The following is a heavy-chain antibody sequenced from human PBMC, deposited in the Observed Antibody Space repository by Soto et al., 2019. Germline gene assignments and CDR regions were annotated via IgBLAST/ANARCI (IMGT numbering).Heavy chain of an antibody. CDR3: ARDLNPSYEDYYYGMDV. CDR2: ISYDGSNK. J-gene: IGHJ6*02. D-gene: IGHD5-12*01. V-gene: IGHV3-30-3*01. CDR1: GFTFSSYA. Sequence: QVQLVESGGGVVQPGRSLRLSCAASGFTFSSYAMHWVRQAPGKGLEWVAVISYDGSNKYYADSVKGRFTIYRDNSKNTLYLQMNSLRAEDTAVYYCARDLNPSYEDYYYGMDVWGQGTTVTVSS.